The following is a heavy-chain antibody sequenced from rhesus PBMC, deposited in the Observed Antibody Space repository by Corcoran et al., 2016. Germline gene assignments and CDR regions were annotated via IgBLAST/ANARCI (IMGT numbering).Heavy chain of an antibody. J-gene: IGHJ5-2*02. CDR3: AKEDV. CDR1: GGSIDDYF. Sequence: QIKLQQWGEGLLKPSETLSLPCAVYGGSIDDYFWSWIRQSPGKGLEWIGHLYDKSASTNYNPSLKNRVTISKDTSKNQLSLKLRSVTAADTAVYYCAKEDVWGRGILVTVSP. V-gene: IGHV4-73*01. CDR2: LYDKSAST.